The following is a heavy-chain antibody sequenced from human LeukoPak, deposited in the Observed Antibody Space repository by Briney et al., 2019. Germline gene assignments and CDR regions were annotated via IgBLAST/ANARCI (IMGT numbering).Heavy chain of an antibody. J-gene: IGHJ4*02. CDR2: ISGSGGST. V-gene: IGHV3-23*01. CDR1: GFTFSSYA. D-gene: IGHD2-15*01. Sequence: PGGSLRLSCAASGFTFSSYAMSWVRQAPGKGLEWVSAISGSGGSTYYADSVKGRFTISRDNSKNTLYLQMNSLKTEDTAVYYCTTGLRAAATNWGLGTLVTVSS. CDR3: TTGLRAAATN.